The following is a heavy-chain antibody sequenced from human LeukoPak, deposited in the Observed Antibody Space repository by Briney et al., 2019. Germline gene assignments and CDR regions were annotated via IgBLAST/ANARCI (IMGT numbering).Heavy chain of an antibody. CDR1: GFTFSTYA. V-gene: IGHV3-23*01. Sequence: QPGGSLRLSFAASGFTFSTYAMSWFRQAPGKGREWVSPISGSGGSTYYADSVKGRFTISRDNSKNTLYLQMNSLRAEDTAVYYCAKVGPDSSGYYVFGYWGQGTLVTVSS. CDR3: AKVGPDSSGYYVFGY. J-gene: IGHJ4*02. CDR2: ISGSGGST. D-gene: IGHD3-22*01.